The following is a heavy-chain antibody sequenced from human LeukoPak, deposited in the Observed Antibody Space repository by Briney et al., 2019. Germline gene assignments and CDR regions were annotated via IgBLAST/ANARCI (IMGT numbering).Heavy chain of an antibody. Sequence: SETLSLTCTVSGGSISSYYWSWIRQPPGKGLEWIGYIHYSGSNNYNPSLKSRVTISVGTSKNQFSLKLSSVTAADTAVYYCARGYFDNSGYSAPFHYWGQGTLVTVSS. CDR1: GGSISSYY. CDR3: ARGYFDNSGYSAPFHY. V-gene: IGHV4-59*01. D-gene: IGHD3-22*01. J-gene: IGHJ4*02. CDR2: IHYSGSN.